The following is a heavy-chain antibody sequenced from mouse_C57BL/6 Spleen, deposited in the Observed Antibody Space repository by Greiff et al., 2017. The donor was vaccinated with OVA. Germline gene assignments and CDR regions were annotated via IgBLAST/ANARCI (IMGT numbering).Heavy chain of an antibody. D-gene: IGHD2-3*01. Sequence: QVQLQQPGAELVKPGASVKLSCKASGYTFTSYWMQWVKQRPGQGLEWIGEIDPSDSYTTYNQKFKGKATLTVDTSSSTAYMQLSSLTSEDSAVYYCARGGDGYPGYFDYWGQGTTLTVSS. J-gene: IGHJ2*01. CDR2: IDPSDSYT. CDR1: GYTFTSYW. CDR3: ARGGDGYPGYFDY. V-gene: IGHV1-50*01.